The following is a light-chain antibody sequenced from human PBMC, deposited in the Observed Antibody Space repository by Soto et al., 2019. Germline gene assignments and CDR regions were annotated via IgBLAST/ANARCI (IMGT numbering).Light chain of an antibody. V-gene: IGLV1-40*01. CDR3: RFYERSLGGYV. CDR2: GST. J-gene: IGLJ1*01. CDR1: SSNIGAHYD. Sequence: QSVLTQPPSVSGAPGQRVTISCTGSSSNIGAHYDVHWYQHLPGTAPKVLIYGSTNRPSGVPDRFSGSKSGPSASLALTGLKAEDEADHSCRFYERSLGGYVSGTGTKVTVL.